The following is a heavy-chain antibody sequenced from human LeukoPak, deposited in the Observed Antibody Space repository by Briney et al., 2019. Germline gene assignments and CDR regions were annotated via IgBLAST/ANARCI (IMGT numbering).Heavy chain of an antibody. CDR3: ARESKYYDILTGYPYYYFDY. D-gene: IGHD3-9*01. Sequence: GGSLRLSCAASGFTFSSYAMHWVRQAPGKGLEWGAVISYDGSNKYYADSVKGRFTISRDNSKNTLYLQMNSLRAEDTAVYYCARESKYYDILTGYPYYYFDYWGQGTLVTVSS. CDR2: ISYDGSNK. J-gene: IGHJ4*02. V-gene: IGHV3-30*04. CDR1: GFTFSSYA.